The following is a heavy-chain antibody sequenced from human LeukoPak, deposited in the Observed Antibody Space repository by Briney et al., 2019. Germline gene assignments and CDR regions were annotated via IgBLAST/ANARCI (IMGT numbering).Heavy chain of an antibody. Sequence: GGSLRLSCAASGFTFSSYAMHWVRQAPGKGLEWVAVISYDGSNKYHADSVKGRFTISRDNSKNTLYLQMNSLRAEDTAVYYCASTDTAMVPPDYWGQGTLVTVSS. CDR2: ISYDGSNK. CDR1: GFTFSSYA. CDR3: ASTDTAMVPPDY. V-gene: IGHV3-30*04. J-gene: IGHJ4*02. D-gene: IGHD5-18*01.